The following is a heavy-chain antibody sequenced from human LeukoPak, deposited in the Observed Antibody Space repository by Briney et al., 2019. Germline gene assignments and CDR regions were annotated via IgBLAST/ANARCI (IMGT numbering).Heavy chain of an antibody. D-gene: IGHD6-13*01. Sequence: GGSLRLSCAASGFTFSNYAMSWVRQAPGRGLEWVSAISDSGGSTYYADSVTGRFTISRDNSKNTLYLQMNSLRAEDTAVYYCAKDLHSSSWYNYFQHWGQGTLVTVSS. J-gene: IGHJ1*01. V-gene: IGHV3-23*01. CDR2: ISDSGGST. CDR3: AKDLHSSSWYNYFQH. CDR1: GFTFSNYA.